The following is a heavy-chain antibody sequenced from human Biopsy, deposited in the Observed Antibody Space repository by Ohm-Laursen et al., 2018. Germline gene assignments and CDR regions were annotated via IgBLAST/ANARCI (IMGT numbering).Heavy chain of an antibody. Sequence: SETLSLTCTVSGGSIRSYYWTWIRQPPGKGLEWIGDVYYSGSTNRNPSLKSRVTILVDTSKNQFSLKLNSVTAADTAVYYCGRREVVITHDAFDTWGQGTMVTVSS. D-gene: IGHD3-22*01. J-gene: IGHJ3*02. CDR2: VYYSGST. CDR3: GRREVVITHDAFDT. V-gene: IGHV4-59*08. CDR1: GGSIRSYY.